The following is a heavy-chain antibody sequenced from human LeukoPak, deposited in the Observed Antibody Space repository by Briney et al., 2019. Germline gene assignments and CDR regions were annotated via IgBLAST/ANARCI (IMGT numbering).Heavy chain of an antibody. CDR1: GGTFSSYA. CDR3: ARGDSPLDNYFDY. J-gene: IGHJ4*02. Sequence: SVKVSCKASGGTFSSYAISWVRQAPGQGLEWMGGIIPIFGTANYAQKFQGRVTITTDESTSTAYMELSSLRSEDTAVYYCARGDSPLDNYFDYWGQGTLVTVSS. D-gene: IGHD5-18*01. CDR2: IIPIFGTA. V-gene: IGHV1-69*05.